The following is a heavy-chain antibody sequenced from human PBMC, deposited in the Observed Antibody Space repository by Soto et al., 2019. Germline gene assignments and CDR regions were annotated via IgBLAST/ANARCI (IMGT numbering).Heavy chain of an antibody. CDR3: ARDIFGGSYDFWH. V-gene: IGHV3-66*01. D-gene: IGHD3-3*01. J-gene: IGHJ4*02. CDR2: ISSDGST. CDR1: GFTVNNIF. Sequence: EVQVVESGGGLVQPGGSLRLSCAVSGFTVNNIFMTWVRQAPGKGLEWVSVISSDGSTYYADSVKGRFTISRDNSKNTLFLEMRSLRAGDTDVYYCARDIFGGSYDFWHGGQGTLVTVSS.